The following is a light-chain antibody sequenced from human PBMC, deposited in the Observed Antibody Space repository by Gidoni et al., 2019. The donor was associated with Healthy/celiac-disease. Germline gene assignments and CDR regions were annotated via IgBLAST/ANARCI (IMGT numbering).Light chain of an antibody. CDR1: QGIRND. Sequence: DIKMTPSPSSLSASVGDRVTITCRASQGIRNDLGWYQQKPGKATKRLIDAASILQSGVPSRFSVLRSGTEFTLTISSLQPEYFSTYYCLPHNSYPYTFXQXTKLEIK. CDR3: LPHNSYPYT. CDR2: AAS. V-gene: IGKV1-17*01. J-gene: IGKJ2*01.